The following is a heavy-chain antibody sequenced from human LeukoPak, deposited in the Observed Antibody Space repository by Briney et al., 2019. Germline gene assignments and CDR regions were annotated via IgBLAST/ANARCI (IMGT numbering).Heavy chain of an antibody. Sequence: GGSLRLSCAASGFTFSNYSMNWVRQAPGKGLEWVSYISTRSGTIYYTDSVKGRFTISRGNAKNSLYLQMNSLRDEDTAVYYCARDRGGYEFFDYWGQGILVTVSS. J-gene: IGHJ4*02. V-gene: IGHV3-48*02. CDR1: GFTFSNYS. CDR2: ISTRSGTI. D-gene: IGHD5-12*01. CDR3: ARDRGGYEFFDY.